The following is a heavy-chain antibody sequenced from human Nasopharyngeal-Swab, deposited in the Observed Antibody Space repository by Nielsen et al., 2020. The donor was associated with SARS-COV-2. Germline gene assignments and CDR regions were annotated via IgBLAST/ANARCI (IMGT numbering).Heavy chain of an antibody. V-gene: IGHV1-8*01. D-gene: IGHD5-18*01. CDR2: MNPNSGNT. J-gene: IGHJ4*02. Sequence: WVRQAPGQGIEWMGWMNPNSGNTGYAQKFQGRVTMTRNTSISTAYMELSSLRSGDTAVYYCARAGKIQLWFNSLYYFGYWGKGTLV. CDR3: ARAGKIQLWFNSLYYFGY.